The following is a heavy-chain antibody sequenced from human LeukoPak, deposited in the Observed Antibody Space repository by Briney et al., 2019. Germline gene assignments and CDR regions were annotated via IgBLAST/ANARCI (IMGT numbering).Heavy chain of an antibody. Sequence: GASAKVSCKASGYTFTSYDINWVRQATGQGLEWMGWMNPNSGNTGYAQKFQGRVTMTRNTSISTAYMELSSLRSEDTAVYYCARVLTNGDLPGYWGQGTLVTVSS. CDR1: GYTFTSYD. CDR2: MNPNSGNT. CDR3: ARVLTNGDLPGY. J-gene: IGHJ4*02. D-gene: IGHD3-10*01. V-gene: IGHV1-8*01.